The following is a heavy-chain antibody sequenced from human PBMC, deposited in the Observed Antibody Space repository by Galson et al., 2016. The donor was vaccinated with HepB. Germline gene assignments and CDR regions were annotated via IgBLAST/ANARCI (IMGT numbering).Heavy chain of an antibody. J-gene: IGHJ4*02. CDR3: AHGSGWLFDY. Sequence: PALVKPTQTLTLTCTFSGFSLTTTAVGVGWFRQPPGKALEWLALIYWNDDNHYSPSLRGRLTLTKDTSKNHVVLTMTNMDPVDTATYYCAHGSGWLFDYWGQGTLVTVSS. CDR1: GFSLTTTAVG. V-gene: IGHV2-5*01. CDR2: IYWNDDN. D-gene: IGHD6-19*01.